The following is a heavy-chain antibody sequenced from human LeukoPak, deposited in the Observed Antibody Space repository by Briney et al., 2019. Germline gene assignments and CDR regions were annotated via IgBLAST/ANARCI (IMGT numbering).Heavy chain of an antibody. V-gene: IGHV1-3*01. CDR1: GYTFTSYA. J-gene: IGHJ5*02. CDR2: INVGNGNT. Sequence: ASVKVSCKASGYTFTSYAIHWVRQAPGQRLEWMGWINVGNGNTKYSQNFQGRVTITRDTSASTAYMELSSLRSEDTAVYYCARDYWFDPWGQGTLVTVSS. CDR3: ARDYWFDP.